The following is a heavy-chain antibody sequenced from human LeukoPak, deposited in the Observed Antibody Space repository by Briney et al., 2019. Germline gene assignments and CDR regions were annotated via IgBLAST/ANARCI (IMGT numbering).Heavy chain of an antibody. D-gene: IGHD2-2*01. J-gene: IGHJ6*02. Sequence: GASVKVSCKFSGDTLSDVSIHWVRQAPGKGLEWMGSFEAEDGERIYAQKFEGRVIMTEDTSTDTAYMEMSRLTSEDTAVYYCATHDHFVVVPDEDHSHNGLDVWGQGTTVIVSS. V-gene: IGHV1-24*01. CDR3: ATHDHFVVVPDEDHSHNGLDV. CDR1: GDTLSDVS. CDR2: FEAEDGER.